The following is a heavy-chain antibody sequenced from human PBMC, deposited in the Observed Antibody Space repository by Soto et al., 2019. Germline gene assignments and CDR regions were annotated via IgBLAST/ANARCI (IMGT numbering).Heavy chain of an antibody. Sequence: GGSLRLSCSASGFTFSEYSMHWVRQAPGKGLQYVSTISSDGDITYYADTVKGKLTNSRDNSKNNMNHQMNSQRPKEKAVYNNVKVSTFYDILTGYYSTNFFDPWGQGTLVTVSS. CDR2: ISSDGDIT. V-gene: IGHV3-64D*06. CDR1: GFTFSEYS. D-gene: IGHD3-9*01. CDR3: VKVSTFYDILTGYYSTNFFDP. J-gene: IGHJ5*02.